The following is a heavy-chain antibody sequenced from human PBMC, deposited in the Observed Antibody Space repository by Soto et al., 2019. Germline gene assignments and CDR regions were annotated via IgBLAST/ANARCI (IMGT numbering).Heavy chain of an antibody. D-gene: IGHD2-2*01. J-gene: IGHJ5*01. CDR2: IYHSGST. Sequence: PSETLSLTCAVSGGSISSGGYSWSWIRQPPGKGLEWIGYIYHSGSTYYNPSLKSRVTISVDRSKNQFSLKLSSVTAADTAVYFRARGLHCTAASCHGFPNNWFDIWGHGIPVTVSS. CDR3: ARGLHCTAASCHGFPNNWFDI. V-gene: IGHV4-30-2*01. CDR1: GGSISSGGYS.